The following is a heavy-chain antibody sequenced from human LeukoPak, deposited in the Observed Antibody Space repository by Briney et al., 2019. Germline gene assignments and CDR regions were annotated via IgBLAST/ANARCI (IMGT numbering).Heavy chain of an antibody. D-gene: IGHD3-22*01. CDR1: GYTFTSYY. V-gene: IGHV1-46*01. J-gene: IGHJ4*02. Sequence: ASVKVSCKASGYTFTSYYMHWVRQAPGQGLEWMGIINPSGGSTSYAQEFQGRVTMTRDTSTSTVYMELSSLRSEDTAVYYCARDRGYYYDSGGPGYWGQGTLVTVSS. CDR3: ARDRGYYYDSGGPGY. CDR2: INPSGGST.